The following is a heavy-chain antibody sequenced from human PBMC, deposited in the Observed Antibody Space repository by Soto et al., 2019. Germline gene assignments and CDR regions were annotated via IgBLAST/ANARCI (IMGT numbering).Heavy chain of an antibody. J-gene: IGHJ4*02. Sequence: VQLVESGRALVSPGESLRLSCAASGFNFNDHYMSWIRQAPGKGLEWLSYISSDGSSMYYADSVKGRFTISRDNTKNSWYRKKSGLSPDERALYYGAGGNFFWGGYWGDGGQGPRVPV. CDR1: GFNFNDHY. CDR3: AGGNFFWGGYWGD. V-gene: IGHV3-11*01. CDR2: ISSDGSSM. D-gene: IGHD3-3*01.